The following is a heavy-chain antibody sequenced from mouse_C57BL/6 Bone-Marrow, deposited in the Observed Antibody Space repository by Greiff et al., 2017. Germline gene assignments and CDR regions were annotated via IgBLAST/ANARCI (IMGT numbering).Heavy chain of an antibody. CDR3: TREGDYDVGAWVAY. CDR1: GFTFSSYA. CDR2: ISSGGDYI. V-gene: IGHV5-9-1*02. Sequence: EVQLVESGEGLVKPGGSLKLSCAASGFTFSSYAMSWVRQTPEKRLEWVAYISSGGDYIYYADTVKGRFTISRDNARNTLYLQMSSLKSEDTAMYYCTREGDYDVGAWVAYWGQGTLVTVSA. J-gene: IGHJ3*01. D-gene: IGHD2-4*01.